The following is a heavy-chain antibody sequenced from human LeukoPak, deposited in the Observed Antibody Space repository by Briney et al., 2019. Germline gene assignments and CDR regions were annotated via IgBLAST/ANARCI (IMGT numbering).Heavy chain of an antibody. J-gene: IGHJ5*02. Sequence: PSETLSLTCAVYGGSFRGYYWSWIRQPPGKGLEWIGEINHSGSTNYNPSLKSRVTISVDTSKNQFSLKLSSVTAADTAVYYCARGAAYYDFWSGYYTGEFDPWGQGTLVTVSS. D-gene: IGHD3-3*01. V-gene: IGHV4-34*01. CDR3: ARGAAYYDFWSGYYTGEFDP. CDR1: GGSFRGYY. CDR2: INHSGST.